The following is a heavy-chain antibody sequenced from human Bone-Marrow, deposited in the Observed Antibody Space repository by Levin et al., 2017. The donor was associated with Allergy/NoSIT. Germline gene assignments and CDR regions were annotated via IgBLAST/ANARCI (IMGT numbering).Heavy chain of an antibody. CDR3: ARGGYDFWSGYHRY. CDR2: ISYDGSNK. J-gene: IGHJ4*02. CDR1: GFTFSSYA. V-gene: IGHV3-30*04. D-gene: IGHD3-3*01. Sequence: GESLKISCAASGFTFSSYAMHWVRQAPGKGLEWVAVISYDGSNKYYADSVKGRFTISRDNSKNTLYLQMNSLRAEDTAVYYCARGGYDFWSGYHRYWGQGTLVTVSS.